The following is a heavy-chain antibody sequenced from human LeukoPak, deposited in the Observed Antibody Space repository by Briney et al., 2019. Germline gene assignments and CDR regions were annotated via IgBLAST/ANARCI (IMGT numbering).Heavy chain of an antibody. CDR2: IDIWNSPM. D-gene: IGHD6-13*01. V-gene: IGHV3-48*01. CDR3: AKDFTKRARQQLIRD. J-gene: IGHJ4*02. Sequence: GGSLRLSCAASGFTFTRHAMNWVRQAPGRGLEWVSFIDIWNSPMYYGASVRGRFTISRDNSKNTLYLHMNSLRAEDTAVYYCAKDFTKRARQQLIRDWGQGTLVTVSS. CDR1: GFTFTRHA.